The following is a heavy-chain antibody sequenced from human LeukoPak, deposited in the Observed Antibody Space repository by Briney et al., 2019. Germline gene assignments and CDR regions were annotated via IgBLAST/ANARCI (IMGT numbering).Heavy chain of an antibody. CDR3: AANGGPFDF. CDR2: IKQEGSEK. D-gene: IGHD4-23*01. CDR1: GFTSRNYW. V-gene: IGHV3-7*05. J-gene: IGHJ4*02. Sequence: PGGSLRLSCAASGFTSRNYWMSWVRQAPGKGLEFVANIKQEGSEKYYVDSVKGRFTISRDNAKNSLYLQMNGLRAEDTAVYYCAANGGPFDFWGQGTLVTVSA.